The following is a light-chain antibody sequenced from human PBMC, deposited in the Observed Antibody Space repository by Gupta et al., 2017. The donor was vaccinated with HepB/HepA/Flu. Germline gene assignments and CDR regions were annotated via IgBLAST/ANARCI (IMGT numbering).Light chain of an antibody. Sequence: DIVMTQSPDSLAVSLGERATINCKSSQSVLYSSNNKNYLAWYQQKPGQPPKLLIYWASTRESGVPDRFSGSGSETDFTLTISSLQAADVAVYYCQQYYTTPAFGQGTKLQIK. J-gene: IGKJ2*01. V-gene: IGKV4-1*01. CDR3: QQYYTTPA. CDR1: QSVLYSSNNKNY. CDR2: WAS.